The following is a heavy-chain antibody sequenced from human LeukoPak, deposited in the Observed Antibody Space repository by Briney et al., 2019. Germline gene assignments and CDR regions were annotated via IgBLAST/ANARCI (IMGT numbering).Heavy chain of an antibody. CDR3: ARGRYYGMDV. V-gene: IGHV3-74*01. CDR2: INSDGSST. Sequence: SGGSLRLSCAASGFTFDDYGMSWVRQAPGKGLVWVSRINSDGSSTTHAASVKGRFTISRDNANNTLYLQMNSLRVEDTAVYYCARGRYYGMDVWGQGTTVTVSS. J-gene: IGHJ6*02. CDR1: GFTFDDYG.